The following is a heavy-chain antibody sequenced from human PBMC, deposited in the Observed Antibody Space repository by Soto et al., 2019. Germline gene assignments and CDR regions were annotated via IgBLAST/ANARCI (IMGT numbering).Heavy chain of an antibody. V-gene: IGHV1-69*01. Sequence: QGQLVQSGAEVKKPGSSVKVSCKASGGTFSSYAISWVRQAPGQGLEWVGGFIPIFGTANYAQKFQGRVTITADESTSTAYMELSSLRSEDTAVYYCHIGVVVATTYYFDYWGQGTLVTVSS. CDR1: GGTFSSYA. CDR3: HIGVVVATTYYFDY. J-gene: IGHJ4*02. CDR2: FIPIFGTA. D-gene: IGHD2-15*01.